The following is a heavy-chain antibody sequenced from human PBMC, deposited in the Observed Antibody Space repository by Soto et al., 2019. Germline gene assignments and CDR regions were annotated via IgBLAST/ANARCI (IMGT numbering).Heavy chain of an antibody. CDR2: ITFSGNTV. V-gene: IGHV3-11*01. Sequence: GGSLRLSCAASGFTFSDSYMRWIRHAPGKGLEWIPYITFSGNTVYYADSLKGRFTISRDNAKNSLYLQMNRLRAEDTAVYYCARVSWREKYGMDVWGQGTTVTVSS. J-gene: IGHJ6*02. CDR1: GFTFSDSY. CDR3: ARVSWREKYGMDV.